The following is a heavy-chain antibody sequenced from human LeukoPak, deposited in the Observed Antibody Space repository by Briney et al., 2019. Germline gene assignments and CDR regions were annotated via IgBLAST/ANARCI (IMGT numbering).Heavy chain of an antibody. CDR3: ARDGSVSSGYPNY. Sequence: ASVKVSCKASGYTFTSYDSCWVRQAPGQGLDWMGCISAYNGNTNYAQKLQGRVTMTTGTSTSTAYMELRSLRSDDTAVYYCARDGSVSSGYPNYWGQGTLVTVSS. CDR1: GYTFTSYD. J-gene: IGHJ4*02. V-gene: IGHV1-18*01. CDR2: ISAYNGNT. D-gene: IGHD3-22*01.